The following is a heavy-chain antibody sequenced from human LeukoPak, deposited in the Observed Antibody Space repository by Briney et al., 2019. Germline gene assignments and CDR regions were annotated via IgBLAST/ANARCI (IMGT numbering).Heavy chain of an antibody. Sequence: PGGSLRLSCAASGFTFSSYGMHWVRQAPGKGLEWVAFIRYDGSNKYHADSVKGRFTISRDNAKNSLFLQMNSLRAEDTAVYFCAKSTRAVMAMMDVWGKGTTVTVSS. CDR3: AKSTRAVMAMMDV. CDR1: GFTFSSYG. CDR2: IRYDGSNK. V-gene: IGHV3-30*02. D-gene: IGHD3-16*01. J-gene: IGHJ6*04.